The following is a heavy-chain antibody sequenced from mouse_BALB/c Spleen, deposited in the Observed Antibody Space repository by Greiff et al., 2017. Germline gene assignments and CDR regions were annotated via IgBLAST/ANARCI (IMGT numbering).Heavy chain of an antibody. CDR1: GFSLTSYG. Sequence: VQLQESGPGLVAPSQSLSITCTVSGFSLTSYGVHWVRQPPGKGLEWLGVIWAGGSTNYNSALMSRLSISKDNSKSQVFLKMNSLQTDDTAMYYCTRAEFEGNLGAWFAYWGQGTLVTVSA. V-gene: IGHV2-9*02. CDR2: IWAGGST. CDR3: TRAEFEGNLGAWFAY. J-gene: IGHJ3*01.